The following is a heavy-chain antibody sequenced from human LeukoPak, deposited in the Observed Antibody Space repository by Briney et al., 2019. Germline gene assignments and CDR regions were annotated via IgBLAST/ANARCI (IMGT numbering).Heavy chain of an antibody. D-gene: IGHD6-19*01. Sequence: SETLSLTCDVSGGSISGYCWSWIRQPAGKGLEWIGRIYTGGSINYKSSLKSRVTMSEDTPKNQFSLKLSSVTAADTAVYYCARGGRGWYPFDYWGQGILVTVSS. J-gene: IGHJ4*02. CDR3: ARGGRGWYPFDY. CDR1: GGSISGYC. CDR2: IYTGGSI. V-gene: IGHV4-4*07.